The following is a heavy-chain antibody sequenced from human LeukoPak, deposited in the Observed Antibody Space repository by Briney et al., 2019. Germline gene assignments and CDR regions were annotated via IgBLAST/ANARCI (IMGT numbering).Heavy chain of an antibody. D-gene: IGHD3-3*01. CDR2: IYCSGST. J-gene: IGHJ3*02. CDR3: ARATIFGVVPDAFDI. CDR1: GGSISSYY. V-gene: IGHV4-59*01. Sequence: SETLSLTCTVSGGSISSYYWSWIRQPPGKGLEWIGYIYCSGSTNYNPSLKSRVTISVDTSKNQFSLKLSSVTAADTAVYYCARATIFGVVPDAFDIWGQGTMVTVSS.